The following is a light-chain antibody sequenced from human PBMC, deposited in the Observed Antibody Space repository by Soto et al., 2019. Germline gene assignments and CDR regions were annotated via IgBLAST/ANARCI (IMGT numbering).Light chain of an antibody. CDR2: GAS. Sequence: EIVLTQSPGTLSLSPGERATLSCRASQSVSSSYLAWYQQKPGQAPRLLSYGASSRATGIPDRFSGSGSGTDFTLTISRLEPEDFAVYYCQQYGSSLLFTFGPGTKVDIK. CDR3: QQYGSSLLFT. CDR1: QSVSSSY. V-gene: IGKV3-20*01. J-gene: IGKJ3*01.